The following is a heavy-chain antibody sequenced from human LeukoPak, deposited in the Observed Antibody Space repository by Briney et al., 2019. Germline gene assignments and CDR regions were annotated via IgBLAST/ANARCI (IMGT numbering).Heavy chain of an antibody. Sequence: GGSLRLSCAASGFTFSSYAMHWVRQAPGKGLEWVAVISYDGSNKYYADSVKGRFTISRDNSKNTLYLQMNSLRAEDTAVYYCASWRGSGNYGGYFDYWGQGILVTVSS. D-gene: IGHD3-10*01. J-gene: IGHJ4*02. CDR1: GFTFSSYA. CDR2: ISYDGSNK. V-gene: IGHV3-30-3*01. CDR3: ASWRGSGNYGGYFDY.